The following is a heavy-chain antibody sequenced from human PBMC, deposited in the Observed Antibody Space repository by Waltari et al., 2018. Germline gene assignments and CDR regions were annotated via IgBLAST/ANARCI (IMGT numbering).Heavy chain of an antibody. D-gene: IGHD3-3*01. CDR2: VKQDGSAK. CDR1: GFSFSNYW. Sequence: EVQLVESGGGLVQPGGSLILSCEASGFSFSNYWMTWVRQVAGKGPEWVATVKQDGSAKYYVDSVKGRFTILKDNSKNSLYLHMNSLRAEDTATYYCARGRADLDYWGQGTLVTVSS. V-gene: IGHV3-7*01. CDR3: ARGRADLDY. J-gene: IGHJ4*02.